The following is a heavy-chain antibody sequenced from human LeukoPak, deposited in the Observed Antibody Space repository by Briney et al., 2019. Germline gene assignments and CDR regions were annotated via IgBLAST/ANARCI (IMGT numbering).Heavy chain of an antibody. Sequence: GGSLRLSCAVSGFPFSVYEMNWVRQAPGKGLEWVSNIGSSGAIRHYADSVKGRFSISRDNAENSLFLQMNSLRVEDTGIYYCALLAVASDFDYWGQGALVAVSS. CDR2: IGSSGAIR. V-gene: IGHV3-48*03. D-gene: IGHD6-19*01. J-gene: IGHJ4*02. CDR1: GFPFSVYE. CDR3: ALLAVASDFDY.